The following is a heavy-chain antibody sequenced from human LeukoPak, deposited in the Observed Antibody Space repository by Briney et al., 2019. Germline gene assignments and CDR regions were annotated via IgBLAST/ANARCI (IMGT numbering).Heavy chain of an antibody. D-gene: IGHD2-21*01. V-gene: IGHV3-23*01. CDR3: AKGSLVVANTIFDS. Sequence: GGSLRLSCAASAFTFNNYAMNWVRQAPGKGLEWVSAISGSGGATYYADSVKGRFTISRENSKNSLYLQMNSLRAEDTAKYYWAKGSLVVANTIFDSWGQGTLVTVSS. CDR2: ISGSGGAT. J-gene: IGHJ4*02. CDR1: AFTFNNYA.